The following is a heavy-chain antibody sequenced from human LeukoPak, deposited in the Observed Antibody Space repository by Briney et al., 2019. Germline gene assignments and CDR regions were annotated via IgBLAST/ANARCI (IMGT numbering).Heavy chain of an antibody. V-gene: IGHV4-39*01. J-gene: IGHJ4*02. CDR2: IYDSGST. Sequence: SETLSLTCTVSGGSIRSSYYYWGWIRQPPGKGLEWIGSIYDSGSTYYNPSLKSRVTISVDTSKNQFSLKLNSVTAADTAVYYCARSRIVVIAAAGAPFDYWGQGTLVTVSS. D-gene: IGHD6-13*01. CDR3: ARSRIVVIAAAGAPFDY. CDR1: GGSIRSSYYY.